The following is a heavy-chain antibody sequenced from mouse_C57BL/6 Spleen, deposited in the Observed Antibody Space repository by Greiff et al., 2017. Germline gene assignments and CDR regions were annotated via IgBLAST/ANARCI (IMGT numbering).Heavy chain of an antibody. Sequence: QVQLQQPGAELVKPGASVKMSCKASGYTFTSYWITWVKQRPGPGPEWIGDIYPGSGSTNYNGKFKSKATLTVDTSSSTAYLQLSSLTSEASAVYYYARGNSYVFDYWGQGTTLTVSS. CDR1: GYTFTSYW. CDR2: IYPGSGST. D-gene: IGHD5-2*01. J-gene: IGHJ2*01. V-gene: IGHV1-55*01. CDR3: ARGNSYVFDY.